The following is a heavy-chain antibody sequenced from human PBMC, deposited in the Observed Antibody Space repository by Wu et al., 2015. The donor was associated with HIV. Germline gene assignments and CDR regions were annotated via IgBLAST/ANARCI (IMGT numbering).Heavy chain of an antibody. V-gene: IGHV1-8*01. J-gene: IGHJ6*02. D-gene: IGHD2-2*01. CDR3: ARTRPYQLLLFAENYYYYGMDV. CDR1: GYTFTSYD. Sequence: QVQLVQSGAEVKKPGASVKVSCKASGYTFTSYDINWVRQATGQGLEWMGWMNPNSGNTGYAQKFQGRVTMTRNTSISTAYMELSSLRSEDTAVYYCARTRPYQLLLFAENYYYYGMDVWGQGTTVTVSS. CDR2: MNPNSGNT.